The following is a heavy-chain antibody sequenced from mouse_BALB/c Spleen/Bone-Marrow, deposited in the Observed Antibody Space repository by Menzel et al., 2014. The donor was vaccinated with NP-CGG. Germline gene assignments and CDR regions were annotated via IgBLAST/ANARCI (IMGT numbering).Heavy chain of an antibody. CDR2: ISDGGSYT. D-gene: IGHD2-14*01. Sequence: EVMLVESGGGLVKPGGSLKLSCAASGFIFSEYYMYWVRRTPEKRLEWVATISDGGSYTSYPDSVKGRFTVSRDNAKNNLYLQMSSLKSEDTAFYYCARTYRPYALDYWGQGSSVTVSS. CDR3: ARTYRPYALDY. CDR1: GFIFSEYY. V-gene: IGHV5-4*02. J-gene: IGHJ4*01.